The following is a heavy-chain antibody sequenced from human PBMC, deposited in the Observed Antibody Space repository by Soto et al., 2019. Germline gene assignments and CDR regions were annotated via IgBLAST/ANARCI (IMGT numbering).Heavy chain of an antibody. CDR2: IIPIFGTA. CDR3: ASEDYGGNSAPFDY. CDR1: GGTFSSYA. J-gene: IGHJ4*02. Sequence: QVQLVQSGAEVKKPGSSVKVSCKASGGTFSSYAISWVRQAPGQGLEWRGGIIPIFGTANYAQKFQGRVTITADESTSTAYMELSSLRSEDTAVYYCASEDYGGNSAPFDYWGQGTLVTVSS. V-gene: IGHV1-69*01. D-gene: IGHD4-17*01.